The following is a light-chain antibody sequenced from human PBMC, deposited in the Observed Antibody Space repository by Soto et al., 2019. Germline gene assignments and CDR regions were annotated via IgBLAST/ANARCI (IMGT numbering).Light chain of an antibody. Sequence: EVVMTQSPLTLSVSPGERASISCRASRSVSSDLAWYHQKPGQSPRLLIYGASTRATGIPGRFSGSGSGTDFTLTITSVQSEDLAVYFCQQYNNWPITFGQGTRLEIK. CDR2: GAS. V-gene: IGKV3D-15*01. J-gene: IGKJ5*01. CDR3: QQYNNWPIT. CDR1: RSVSSD.